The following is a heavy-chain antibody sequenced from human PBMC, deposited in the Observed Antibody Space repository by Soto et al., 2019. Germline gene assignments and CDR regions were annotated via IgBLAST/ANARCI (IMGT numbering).Heavy chain of an antibody. D-gene: IGHD6-19*01. CDR2: ISGSGGST. Sequence: PGGSLRLSCAASGFTFSSYAMSWVRQAPGKGLEWVSAISGSGGSTYYADSVKGRFTISRDNSKNTLYLQMNSLRAEDTAVYYCAKVPLVKQWLIGPFDPWGQGTLVTVSS. CDR1: GFTFSSYA. CDR3: AKVPLVKQWLIGPFDP. J-gene: IGHJ5*02. V-gene: IGHV3-23*01.